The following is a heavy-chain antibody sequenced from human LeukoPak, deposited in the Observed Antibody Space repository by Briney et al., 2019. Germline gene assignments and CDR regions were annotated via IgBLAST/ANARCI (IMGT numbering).Heavy chain of an antibody. CDR1: GYTFTSYG. Sequence: VASVKVSCKASGYTFTSYGISWVRQAPGQGLEWMGWISAYNGNTNYAQKLQGRVTMTTDTSTSTAYMELRSLRPDDTAVYYCARDLSARYYGMDVWGQGTTVTVSS. CDR2: ISAYNGNT. CDR3: ARDLSARYYGMDV. J-gene: IGHJ6*02. V-gene: IGHV1-18*01.